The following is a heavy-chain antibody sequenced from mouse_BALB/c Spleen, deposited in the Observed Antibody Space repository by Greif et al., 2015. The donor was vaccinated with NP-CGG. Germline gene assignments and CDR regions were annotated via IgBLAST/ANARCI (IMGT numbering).Heavy chain of an antibody. J-gene: IGHJ4*01. CDR3: NEAGDRYDYAMDY. CDR1: GFNIKDYY. V-gene: IGHV14-4*02. D-gene: IGHD2-14*01. CDR2: IDPENGDT. Sequence: EVQVVESGAELVRSGASVKLSCTASGFNIKDYYMHWVKQRPEQGLEWIRWIDPENGDTEYAPKFQGKATMTADTSSNTAYLQLGSLTSEDTAVYYCNEAGDRYDYAMDYWGQGTSVTVSS.